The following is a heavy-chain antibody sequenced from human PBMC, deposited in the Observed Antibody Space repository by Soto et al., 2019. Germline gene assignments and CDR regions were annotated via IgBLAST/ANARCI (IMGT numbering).Heavy chain of an antibody. CDR3: ARRYCSGGSCYSGFDY. CDR1: GYSFTSYW. V-gene: IGHV5-51*01. J-gene: IGHJ4*02. D-gene: IGHD2-15*01. Sequence: GESQKISCKGSGYSFTSYWSGWVRQMPGKGLEWMGIIYPGDSDTRYSPSFQGQVTISADKSISTAYLQWSSLKASDTAMYYCARRYCSGGSCYSGFDYWGQGTLVTVSS. CDR2: IYPGDSDT.